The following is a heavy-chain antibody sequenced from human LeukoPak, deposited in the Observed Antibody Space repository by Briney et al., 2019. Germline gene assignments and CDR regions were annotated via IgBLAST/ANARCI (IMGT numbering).Heavy chain of an antibody. J-gene: IGHJ6*03. V-gene: IGHV3-48*03. CDR1: GFTFSSYE. CDR2: ISSSGSTI. CDR3: ARGGYCSSTSCYRDYMDV. Sequence: GGSLRLSCAASGFTFSSYEMNWVRQAPGKGLEWVSYISSSGSTIYYADSVKGRFTISRDNAKNSLYLQMNSLRAEDTAVYYCARGGYCSSTSCYRDYMDVWGKGTAVTISS. D-gene: IGHD2-2*02.